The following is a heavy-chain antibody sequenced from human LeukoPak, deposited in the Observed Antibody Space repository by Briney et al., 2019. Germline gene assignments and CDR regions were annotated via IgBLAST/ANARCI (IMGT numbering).Heavy chain of an antibody. CDR3: ARDHAIWSGYYTLLRSSGVNYMDV. V-gene: IGHV3-48*01. CDR2: ISSSSSTI. J-gene: IGHJ6*03. D-gene: IGHD3-3*01. Sequence: PGGSLRLSCAASGFTFSSYSMNWVRQAPGKGLEWVSYISSSSSTIYYADSVKGRFTISRDNAKNSLYLQMNSLRAEDTAVYYCARDHAIWSGYYTLLRSSGVNYMDVWGKGTTVTVSS. CDR1: GFTFSSYS.